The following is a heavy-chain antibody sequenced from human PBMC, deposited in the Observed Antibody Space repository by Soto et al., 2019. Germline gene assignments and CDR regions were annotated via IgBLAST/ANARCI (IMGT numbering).Heavy chain of an antibody. CDR2: INHSGST. CDR1: GGSFSGYY. CDR3: AAKYYYDSSGYRKYYFDY. D-gene: IGHD3-22*01. Sequence: QVQLQQWGAGLLKPSETLSLTCAVYGGSFSGYYWSWIRQPPGKGLEWIGEINHSGSTNYNPSLKSRVTISVDTSKNQFSLKLSSVTAADTAVYYCAAKYYYDSSGYRKYYFDYWGQGTLVTVSS. J-gene: IGHJ4*02. V-gene: IGHV4-34*01.